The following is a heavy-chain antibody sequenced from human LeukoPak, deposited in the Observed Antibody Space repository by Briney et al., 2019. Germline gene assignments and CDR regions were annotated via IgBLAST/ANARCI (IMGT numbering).Heavy chain of an antibody. Sequence: ASVKVSCKAYVFTFSNSDINWVRQAPGQGLEWMGWINTNNGHTNFQPKFQGRVTLTSDTSTSTAYMELRSLRSDDTAVYYCARDRVTMVRGPTYYMDVWGKGTTVTISS. CDR2: INTNNGHT. V-gene: IGHV1-18*01. D-gene: IGHD3-10*01. J-gene: IGHJ6*03. CDR1: VFTFSNSD. CDR3: ARDRVTMVRGPTYYMDV.